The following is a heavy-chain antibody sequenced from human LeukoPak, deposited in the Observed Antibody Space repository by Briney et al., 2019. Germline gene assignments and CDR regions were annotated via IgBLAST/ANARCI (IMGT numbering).Heavy chain of an antibody. Sequence: SGGSTYSAASVKGRFTISRDNSKNTLYLQMNSLRAEDTAVYYCAREVDSGSYRPSYYFDYWGQGTLVTVSS. J-gene: IGHJ4*02. CDR2: SGGST. D-gene: IGHD1-26*01. V-gene: IGHV3-53*01. CDR3: AREVDSGSYRPSYYFDY.